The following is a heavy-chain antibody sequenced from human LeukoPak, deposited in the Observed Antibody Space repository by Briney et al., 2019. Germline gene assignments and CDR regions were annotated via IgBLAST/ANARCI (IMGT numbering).Heavy chain of an antibody. CDR3: ARHQEGYRLYYFDY. CDR2: IYYSGST. CDR1: GGSISSYY. Sequence: SETLSLTCTVSGGSISSYYWSWIRQPPGKGLEWIGYIYYSGSTNYNPSLKSRVTISVDTSKNQFPLKLSSVTAADTAVYYCARHQEGYRLYYFDYWGQGTLVTVSS. V-gene: IGHV4-59*08. J-gene: IGHJ4*02. D-gene: IGHD5-18*01.